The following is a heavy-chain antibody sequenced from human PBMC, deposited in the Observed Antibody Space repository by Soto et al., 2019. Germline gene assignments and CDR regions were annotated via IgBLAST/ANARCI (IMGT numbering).Heavy chain of an antibody. CDR3: ARSVAVPGAHIDY. CDR2: VYYTGST. CDR1: GGSISGSY. V-gene: IGHV4-59*01. Sequence: ETLSLTCSVSGGSISGSYWSWVRQSPGKGLEWLGYVYYTGSTNYSPSLRSRVSISVDTSKNEFSLRLSSVTAADTAVYFCARSVAVPGAHIDYWGQGTQVTVSS. D-gene: IGHD6-19*01. J-gene: IGHJ4*02.